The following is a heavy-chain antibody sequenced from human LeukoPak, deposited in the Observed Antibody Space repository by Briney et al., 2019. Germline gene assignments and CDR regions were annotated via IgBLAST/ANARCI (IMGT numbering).Heavy chain of an antibody. J-gene: IGHJ5*02. CDR2: IRSKAYGGTT. CDR1: GFTFGDYA. Sequence: GRSLRLSCTASGFTFGDYAMSWVRQAPGKGLEWVGFIRSKAYGGTTEYAASVKGRFTISRDDSKSIAYLQMNSLKTEDTAVYYCTRDKARGYYGSGSYRTGFWFDPWGQGTLVTVSS. D-gene: IGHD3-10*01. V-gene: IGHV3-49*04. CDR3: TRDKARGYYGSGSYRTGFWFDP.